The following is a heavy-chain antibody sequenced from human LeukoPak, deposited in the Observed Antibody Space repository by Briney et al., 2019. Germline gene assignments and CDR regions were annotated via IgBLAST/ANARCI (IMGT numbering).Heavy chain of an antibody. J-gene: IGHJ6*02. CDR2: ISGSGGST. CDR1: GFTFSSYA. CDR3: ARDLWFGELLHHYYYGMDV. D-gene: IGHD3-10*01. Sequence: PGGSLRLSCAASGFTFSSYAMSWVRQAPGKGLEWVSAISGSGGSTYYADSVKGRFTISRDNSKNTLYLQMNSLRAEDTAVYYCARDLWFGELLHHYYYGMDVWGQGTTVTVSS. V-gene: IGHV3-23*01.